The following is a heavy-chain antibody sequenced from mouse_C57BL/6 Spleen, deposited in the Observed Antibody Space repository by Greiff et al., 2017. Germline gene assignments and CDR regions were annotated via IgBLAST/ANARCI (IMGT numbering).Heavy chain of an antibody. J-gene: IGHJ2*01. Sequence: EVQVVESGPELVKPGASVKIPCKASGYTFTDYNMDWVKQSHGKSLEWIGDINPNNGGTIYNQKFKGKATLTVDKSSSTAYMELRSLTSEDTAVYYCARRRIYYVSFDSWGQGTTLTVSS. V-gene: IGHV1-18*01. CDR1: GYTFTDYN. D-gene: IGHD2-1*01. CDR2: INPNNGGT. CDR3: ARRRIYYVSFDS.